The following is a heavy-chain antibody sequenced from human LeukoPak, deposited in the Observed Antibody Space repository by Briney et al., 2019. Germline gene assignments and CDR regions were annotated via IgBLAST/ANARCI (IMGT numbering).Heavy chain of an antibody. D-gene: IGHD5-12*01. V-gene: IGHV4-31*03. Sequence: SETLSLTCTVSGGSISSGGYYWSWIRQHPGKGLEWIGYIYYSGSTYYNPSLKSRVTISVDTSKNQFSLKLSSVTAADTAVYYCARGEVEMATTHPTDYWGQGTLVTVSS. J-gene: IGHJ4*02. CDR2: IYYSGST. CDR1: GGSISSGGYY. CDR3: ARGEVEMATTHPTDY.